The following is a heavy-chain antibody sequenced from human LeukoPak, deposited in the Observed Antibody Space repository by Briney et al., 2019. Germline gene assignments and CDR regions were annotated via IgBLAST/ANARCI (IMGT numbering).Heavy chain of an antibody. CDR2: ISSSGSTI. D-gene: IGHD4-23*01. V-gene: IGHV3-48*04. CDR3: ARVPRWYVIDY. CDR1: GFTFDTYW. J-gene: IGHJ4*02. Sequence: GGSLRLSCAASGFTFDTYWMTWVRQAPGKGLEWVSYISSSGSTIYYADSVKGRFTISRDNAKNSLYLQMNSLRAEDTAVYYCARVPRWYVIDYWGQGTLVTVSS.